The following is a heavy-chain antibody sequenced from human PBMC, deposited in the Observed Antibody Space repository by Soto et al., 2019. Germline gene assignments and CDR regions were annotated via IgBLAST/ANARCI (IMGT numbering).Heavy chain of an antibody. V-gene: IGHV3-23*01. J-gene: IGHJ4*02. CDR2: ISGSGGST. Sequence: GGSLRLSCAASGFTFSSYTMSWVRQAPGKGLEWVSAISGSGGSTFYADSVKGRFTISRDKSKNTLYLQMNSLRAEDTAVYYCAKDLNWAGTTGGHFDYWGQGTLVTVSS. CDR1: GFTFSSYT. CDR3: AKDLNWAGTTGGHFDY. D-gene: IGHD1-7*01.